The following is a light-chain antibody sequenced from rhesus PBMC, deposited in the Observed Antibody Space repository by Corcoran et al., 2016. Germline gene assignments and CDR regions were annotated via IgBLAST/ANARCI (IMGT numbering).Light chain of an antibody. J-gene: IGKJ1*01. CDR3: QQYNDLLWT. CDR2: SAY. CDR1: ESVGSY. V-gene: IGKV3-40*03. Sequence: EIVMTQSPATLSLSPGETATLSCRASESVGSYLAWYQQKPGQAPKPLVHSAYFRATGIPDRFRGRGSRTEFTLTISSLEPEDVGVYHCQQYNDLLWTFGQGTKVEIK.